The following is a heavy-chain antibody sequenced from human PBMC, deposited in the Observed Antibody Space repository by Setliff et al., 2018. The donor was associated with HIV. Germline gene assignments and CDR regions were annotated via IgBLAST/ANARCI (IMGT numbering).Heavy chain of an antibody. J-gene: IGHJ4*02. V-gene: IGHV1-2*02. CDR1: GYSFTGYY. Sequence: GASVKVSCKASGYSFTGYYMHWVRQAPGQGLEWMGWINPNIGGTNSAQKFQGRVTMTRDTSVTTVYMELTSLRSDDTAVYYCARKDGVGYCDSNSCYGIGPIDFWGQGSLVTVSS. CDR2: INPNIGGT. D-gene: IGHD2-2*01. CDR3: ARKDGVGYCDSNSCYGIGPIDF.